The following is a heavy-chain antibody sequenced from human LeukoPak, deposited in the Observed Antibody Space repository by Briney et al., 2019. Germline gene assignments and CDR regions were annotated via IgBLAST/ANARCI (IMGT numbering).Heavy chain of an antibody. CDR2: ISSSSSTI. D-gene: IGHD3-22*01. V-gene: IGHV3-48*01. J-gene: IGHJ4*02. CDR3: AKDVKSYYDSSGYYHFDY. Sequence: GGSLRLSCAASGFTFSSYSMNWVRQAPGKGLEWVSYISSSSSTIYYADSVKGRFTISRDNSKNTLYLQMNSLRAEDTAVYYCAKDVKSYYDSSGYYHFDYWGQGTLVTVSS. CDR1: GFTFSSYS.